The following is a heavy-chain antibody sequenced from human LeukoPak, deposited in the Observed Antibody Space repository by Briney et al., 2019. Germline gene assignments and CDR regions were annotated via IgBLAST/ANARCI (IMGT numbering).Heavy chain of an antibody. CDR3: ASYCYDSSGSNWFDP. CDR2: INHSGST. CDR1: GGSFSIYY. J-gene: IGHJ5*02. D-gene: IGHD3-22*01. Sequence: PSETLSLACAVYGGSFSIYYWSWIRQPPGKGLEWIGEINHSGSTNYNPSLKSRVTISVDTSKNQFSLKLSSVTAADTAVYYCASYCYDSSGSNWFDPWGQGTLVTVSS. V-gene: IGHV4-34*01.